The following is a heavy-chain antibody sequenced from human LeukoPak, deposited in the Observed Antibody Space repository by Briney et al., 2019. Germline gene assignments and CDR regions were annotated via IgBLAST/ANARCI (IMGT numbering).Heavy chain of an antibody. CDR3: AQSARFGELLPDY. CDR1: GYTFTGYY. V-gene: IGHV1-18*04. D-gene: IGHD3-10*01. Sequence: ASVKVSCKASGYTFTGYYMHWVRQAPGQGLEWMGWISAYNGNTNYAQKLQGRVTMTTDTSTSTAYMELRSLRSDDTAVYYCAQSARFGELLPDYWGQGTLVTVSS. CDR2: ISAYNGNT. J-gene: IGHJ4*02.